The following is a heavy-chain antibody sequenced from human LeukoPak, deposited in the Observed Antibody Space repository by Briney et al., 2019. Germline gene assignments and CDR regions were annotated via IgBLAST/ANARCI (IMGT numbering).Heavy chain of an antibody. CDR1: GFTFSNYN. V-gene: IGHV3-48*01. D-gene: IGHD6-13*01. Sequence: GGSLRLSCAASGFTFSNYNMHWVRQAPGKGLEWVSYITLSSSTIYYADSVKGRFTIFRDNAKKSLYLQMNSLRAEDTAVYYCARETPYSSSWTDLDYWGQGTLVTVSS. CDR2: ITLSSSTI. J-gene: IGHJ4*02. CDR3: ARETPYSSSWTDLDY.